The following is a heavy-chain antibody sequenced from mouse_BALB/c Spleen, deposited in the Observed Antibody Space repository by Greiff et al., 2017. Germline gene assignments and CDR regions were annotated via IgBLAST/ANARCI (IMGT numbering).Heavy chain of an antibody. CDR1: GFTFSNYW. Sequence: EVKVVESGGGLVQPGGSMKLSCVASGFTFSNYWMNWVRQSPEKGLEWVAEIRLKSNNYATHYAESVKGRFTISRDDSKSSVYLQMNNLRAEDTGIYYCTRPGGYPFDYWGQGTTLTVSS. CDR2: IRLKSNNYAT. J-gene: IGHJ2*01. CDR3: TRPGGYPFDY. D-gene: IGHD2-2*01. V-gene: IGHV6-6*02.